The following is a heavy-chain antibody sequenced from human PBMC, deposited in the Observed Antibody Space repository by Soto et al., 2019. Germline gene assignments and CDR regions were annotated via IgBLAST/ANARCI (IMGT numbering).Heavy chain of an antibody. V-gene: IGHV3-30-3*01. D-gene: IGHD3-22*01. J-gene: IGHJ4*02. CDR3: ASLGGSYYDSSRWHPSDY. CDR1: GFTFSSYA. Sequence: QVQLVESGGGVVQPGRSLRLSCAASGFTFSSYAMHWVRQAPGKGLEWAAVISYDGSNKYYADSVKGRFTISRDNSKNTLYLQMNSLRAEDTAVYYCASLGGSYYDSSRWHPSDYWGQGTLVTVSS. CDR2: ISYDGSNK.